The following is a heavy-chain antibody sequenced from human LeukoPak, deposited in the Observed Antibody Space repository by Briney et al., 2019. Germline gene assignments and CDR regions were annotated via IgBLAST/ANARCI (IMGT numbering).Heavy chain of an antibody. CDR3: ARITFGGVIVIWYFDY. J-gene: IGHJ4*02. V-gene: IGHV1-2*02. Sequence: ASVKVSYKASGYTFTGYYMHWVRQAPGQGLEWMGWINPNSGGTNYAQKFQGRVTMTRDTSISTAYMELSRLRSDDTAVYYCARITFGGVIVIWYFDYWGQGTLVTVSS. CDR1: GYTFTGYY. D-gene: IGHD3-16*02. CDR2: INPNSGGT.